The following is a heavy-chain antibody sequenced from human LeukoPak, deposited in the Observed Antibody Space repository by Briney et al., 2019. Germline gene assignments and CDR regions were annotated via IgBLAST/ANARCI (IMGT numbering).Heavy chain of an antibody. Sequence: GGSLRLSCAASGFTFSSYSMNWVRQAPGKGLEWVSSISSSSSYIYYADSVKGRFTISRDNAKNSLYLQMNSLGAEDTAVYYCARRSSGGGAFDIWGQGTMVTVSS. CDR1: GFTFSSYS. CDR2: ISSSSSYI. CDR3: ARRSSGGGAFDI. V-gene: IGHV3-21*01. D-gene: IGHD6-19*01. J-gene: IGHJ3*02.